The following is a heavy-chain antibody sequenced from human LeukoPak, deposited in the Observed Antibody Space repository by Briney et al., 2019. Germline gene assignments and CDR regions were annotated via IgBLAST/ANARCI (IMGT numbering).Heavy chain of an antibody. CDR3: ASLEYSSSSFAFDI. J-gene: IGHJ3*02. CDR2: IIPIFGTA. Sequence: GASVKVSCKASGGTSSSYAISWVRQAPGQGLEWMGGIIPIFGTANYAQKFQGRVTITTDESTSTAYMELSSLRSEDTAVYYCASLEYSSSSFAFDIWGQGTMVTVSS. CDR1: GGTSSSYA. D-gene: IGHD6-6*01. V-gene: IGHV1-69*05.